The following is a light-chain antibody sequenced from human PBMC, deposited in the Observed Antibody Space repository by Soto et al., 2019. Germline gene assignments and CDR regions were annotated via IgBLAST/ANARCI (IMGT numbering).Light chain of an antibody. CDR1: QSISNY. Sequence: IVVTQSPATLSVSPGERATLSCRASQSISNYLAWYQQRPGQAPRLLIYSASNRATGIPVRFSGSGSGTDFTLTISRLDPEEFAVYYCQQRGSWPQTFGQGTKLDIK. CDR3: QQRGSWPQT. V-gene: IGKV3-11*01. CDR2: SAS. J-gene: IGKJ2*01.